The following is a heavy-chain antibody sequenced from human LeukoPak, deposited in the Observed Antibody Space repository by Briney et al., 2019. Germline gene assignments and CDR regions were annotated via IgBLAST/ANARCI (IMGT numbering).Heavy chain of an antibody. J-gene: IGHJ4*02. CDR1: EFSVGSNY. V-gene: IGHV3-66*01. Sequence: GGSLRLSCAASEFSVGSNYMTWVRQAPGKGLEWVSLIYSGGSTYYADSVEGRFTISRDNSKNTLYLQMNSLRAEDTAVYYCASEASYCSGGSCYSGGFDYWGQGTLVTVSS. CDR3: ASEASYCSGGSCYSGGFDY. CDR2: IYSGGST. D-gene: IGHD2-15*01.